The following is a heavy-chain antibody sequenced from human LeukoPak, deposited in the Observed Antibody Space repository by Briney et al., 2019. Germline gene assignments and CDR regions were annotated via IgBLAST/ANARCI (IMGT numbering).Heavy chain of an antibody. V-gene: IGHV4-34*01. Sequence: SETLSLTCAVYGGSFSGYYWSWIRQPPGKGLEWIGEINHSGSTNYNPSLKSRVTISVDTSKNQFSLKLSSVAAADTAVYYCARLQWLVSYYYYGMDVWGQGTTVTVSS. CDR3: ARLQWLVSYYYYGMDV. CDR2: INHSGST. CDR1: GGSFSGYY. D-gene: IGHD6-19*01. J-gene: IGHJ6*02.